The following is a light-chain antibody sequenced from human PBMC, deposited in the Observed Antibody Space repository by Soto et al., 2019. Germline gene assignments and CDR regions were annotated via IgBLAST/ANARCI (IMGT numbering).Light chain of an antibody. V-gene: IGLV2-23*01. Sequence: QSALTQPASVSGSPGQSITISCTGTSSDVASYKLVSWYQHHPGKAPKLMIYEGSKRPSGVSNRFSGSMSGDTASLTISGLQAEDEADYCCCSYPSYTLFYVFGAGTKVTVL. CDR3: CSYPSYTLFYV. CDR2: EGS. J-gene: IGLJ1*01. CDR1: SSDVASYKL.